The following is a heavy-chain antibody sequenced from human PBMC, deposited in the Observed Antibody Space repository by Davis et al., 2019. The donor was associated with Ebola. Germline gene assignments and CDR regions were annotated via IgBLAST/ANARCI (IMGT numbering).Heavy chain of an antibody. J-gene: IGHJ6*02. D-gene: IGHD6-13*01. Sequence: GESLKISCAASGFTFSDYVMNWVRQAPGKGLEWVSAISGSGGSTYYADSVKGRFTISRDNSKNTLYLQMNSLRAEDTALYYCARTYSSSWHYYCGMDVWGQGTTVTVSS. V-gene: IGHV3-23*01. CDR1: GFTFSDYV. CDR3: ARTYSSSWHYYCGMDV. CDR2: ISGSGGST.